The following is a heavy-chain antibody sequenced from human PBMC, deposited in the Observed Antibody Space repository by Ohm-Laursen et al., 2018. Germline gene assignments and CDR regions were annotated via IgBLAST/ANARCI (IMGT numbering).Heavy chain of an antibody. V-gene: IGHV3-23*01. J-gene: IGHJ6*02. CDR3: ARRIPLYGMDV. CDR1: GFTFSSFA. CDR2: ISVSGDAT. D-gene: IGHD2-2*02. Sequence: SLRLSCAASGFTFSSFAMSWVRQAPGKGLQWVSGISVSGDATYSPDSVKGRFTISRDNSKSTLYLQMNSLRADDTAIYYCARRIPLYGMDVWGQGTTVTVSS.